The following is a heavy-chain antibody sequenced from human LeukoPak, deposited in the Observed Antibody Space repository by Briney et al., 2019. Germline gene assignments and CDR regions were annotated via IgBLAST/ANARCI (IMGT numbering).Heavy chain of an antibody. D-gene: IGHD3-16*01. Sequence: GGSLILSCAASGFSFRNYWMSWARQPPGKGLEWVATINEDGSEKYYVDSVKGRFTISRDNSKNTLYLQMNSLRAEDTAVYYCAKGTRGIWNYFDYWGQGTLVTVSS. CDR1: GFSFRNYW. CDR2: INEDGSEK. V-gene: IGHV3-7*03. J-gene: IGHJ4*02. CDR3: AKGTRGIWNYFDY.